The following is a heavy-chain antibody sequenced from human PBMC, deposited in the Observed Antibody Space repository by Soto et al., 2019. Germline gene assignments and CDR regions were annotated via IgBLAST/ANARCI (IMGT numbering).Heavy chain of an antibody. Sequence: GESLKISCKGSGYTFTDYWIGWVRQLPGKGLEWMGIIYPGDSDTRYSPSFQGHVTITVDKSTNTAYLQWNTLRASDTAMYYCARNISNFRYYYAAMDVWGQGTKVTVSS. V-gene: IGHV5-51*01. D-gene: IGHD4-4*01. CDR1: GYTFTDYW. CDR2: IYPGDSDT. J-gene: IGHJ6*02. CDR3: ARNISNFRYYYAAMDV.